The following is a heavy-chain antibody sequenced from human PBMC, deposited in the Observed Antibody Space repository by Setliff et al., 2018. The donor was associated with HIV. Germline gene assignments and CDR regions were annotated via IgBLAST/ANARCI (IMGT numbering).Heavy chain of an antibody. J-gene: IGHJ4*02. V-gene: IGHV4-38-2*02. CDR3: ASAGSGTRAPPRY. Sequence: PSETLSLTCTVSGYSISSGDYWGWIRQPPGKGLEWIGSIYHSGSTNYNPSLKSRVTISLDTSKNQFSLKLTSVTAADTAVYYCASAGSGTRAPPRYWGQGTLVTVSS. CDR1: GYSISSGDY. D-gene: IGHD1-1*01. CDR2: IYHSGST.